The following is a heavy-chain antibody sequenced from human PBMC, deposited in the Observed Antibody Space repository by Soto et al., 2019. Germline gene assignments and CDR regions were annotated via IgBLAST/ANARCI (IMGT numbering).Heavy chain of an antibody. CDR1: GYSFTSYW. V-gene: IGHV5-10-1*01. CDR2: IDPSDSYT. CDR3: ARQATPYYYYYGMDV. J-gene: IGHJ6*02. Sequence: GESLKISCKGSGYSFTSYWISWVRQMPGKGLEWMGRIDPSDSYTNYSPSFQGHVTISADKSISTAYLQWSSLKASDTAMYYCARQATPYYYYYGMDVWGQGTTVTVSS.